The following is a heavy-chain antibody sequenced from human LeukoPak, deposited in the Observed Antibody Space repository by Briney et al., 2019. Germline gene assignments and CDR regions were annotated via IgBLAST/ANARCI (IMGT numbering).Heavy chain of an antibody. D-gene: IGHD7-27*01. CDR3: ARSWVGYYYYMDI. CDR2: IYYSGSS. J-gene: IGHJ6*03. V-gene: IGHV4-39*07. Sequence: SETLSLTCTVSGDSVRSSSYFWAWIRQPPGKGLEWIANIYYSGSSYYNPSLKSRVTITLDTSKNQFSLNLTSVTAADTALYYCARSWVGYYYYMDIWGKGTTVTISS. CDR1: GDSVRSSSYF.